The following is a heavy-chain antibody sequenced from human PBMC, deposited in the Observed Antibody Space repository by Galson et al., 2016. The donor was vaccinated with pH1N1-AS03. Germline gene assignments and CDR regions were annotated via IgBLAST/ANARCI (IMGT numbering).Heavy chain of an antibody. D-gene: IGHD5-18*01. V-gene: IGHV3-30*03. CDR2: ISHDGNEK. CDR3: ARGPGYSYSLGAFDI. CDR1: GFTFSDYG. J-gene: IGHJ3*02. Sequence: SLRLSCAASGFTFSDYGMHWVRQAPGKGLEWVALISHDGNEKYYSESVKGRFAISRDNSKNTLDLQMNSLRAEDTAVYYCARGPGYSYSLGAFDIWGQGTMVTVSS.